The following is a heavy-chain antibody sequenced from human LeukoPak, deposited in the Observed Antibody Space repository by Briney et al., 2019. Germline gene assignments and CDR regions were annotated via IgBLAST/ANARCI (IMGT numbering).Heavy chain of an antibody. D-gene: IGHD6-6*01. J-gene: IGHJ6*03. Sequence: GGSLRLSCAASGFTFSSYSMNWVRQAPGKGLEWVAYISSSGSTIYYADSVKGRFTISRDNAKNSLYLQMNSLRAEDTAVYYCARYHSSSSLYYYYYYMDVWGKGTTVTVSS. CDR1: GFTFSSYS. CDR3: ARYHSSSSLYYYYYYMDV. CDR2: ISSSGSTI. V-gene: IGHV3-48*04.